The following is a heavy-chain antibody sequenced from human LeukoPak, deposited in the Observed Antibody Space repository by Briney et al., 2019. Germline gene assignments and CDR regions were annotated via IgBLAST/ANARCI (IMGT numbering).Heavy chain of an antibody. V-gene: IGHV2-70*12. CDR1: GFSLSTSGMC. CDR3: PHLNHDYGDYVGDY. Sequence: SGPTLVKPTQTLTLTCTFSGFSLSTSGMCVNWIRKPPGKALEWLARIDWDDDKYYSTSLKTRLTISKDTSKNQVVLTMTNMDPVDTATYYCPHLNHDYGDYVGDYWGQGSLVTVSS. D-gene: IGHD4-17*01. CDR2: IDWDDDK. J-gene: IGHJ4*02.